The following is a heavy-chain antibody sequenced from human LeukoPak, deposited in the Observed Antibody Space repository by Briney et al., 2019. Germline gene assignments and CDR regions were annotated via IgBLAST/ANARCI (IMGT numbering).Heavy chain of an antibody. CDR2: INPSGGST. CDR3: ARYGGQIINMVLAGYSFDS. CDR1: GYTFTSSY. J-gene: IGHJ4*02. D-gene: IGHD3-10*01. Sequence: ASVKVSCKASGYTFTSSYMHWVRQAPGQGLEWMGIINPSGGSTLYAQKFQGRVTMTRDTSTSTVYMELSSLKSEDTAVYYCARYGGQIINMVLAGYSFDSWGQGTLVTVSS. V-gene: IGHV1-46*01.